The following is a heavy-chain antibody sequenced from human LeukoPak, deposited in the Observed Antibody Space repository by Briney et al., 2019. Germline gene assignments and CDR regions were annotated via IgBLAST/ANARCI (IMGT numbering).Heavy chain of an antibody. CDR2: IYYSGST. V-gene: IGHV4-30-4*01. CDR3: AREQIRFPDWFGP. CDR1: GGSISSGDYY. Sequence: SETLSLTCTVSGGSISSGDYYWSWIRQPPGKGLEWIGYIYYSGSTYYNPSLKSRVTISVDTSKNQFSLKLSSVTAADTAVYYCAREQIRFPDWFGPWGQGTLVTVSS. D-gene: IGHD3-3*01. J-gene: IGHJ5*02.